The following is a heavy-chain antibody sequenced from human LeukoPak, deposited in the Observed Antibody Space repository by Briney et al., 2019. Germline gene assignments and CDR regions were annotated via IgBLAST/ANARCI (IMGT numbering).Heavy chain of an antibody. CDR3: ARGQLEDY. V-gene: IGHV1-2*02. Sequence: ASVKVSCRASGYTFTSYGISWVRQAPGQGLEWMGWINPNSGGTNYAQKFQGRVTMTRDTSISTAYMELSRLRSDDTAVYYCARGQLEDYWGQGTLVTVSS. D-gene: IGHD1-1*01. J-gene: IGHJ4*02. CDR2: INPNSGGT. CDR1: GYTFTSYG.